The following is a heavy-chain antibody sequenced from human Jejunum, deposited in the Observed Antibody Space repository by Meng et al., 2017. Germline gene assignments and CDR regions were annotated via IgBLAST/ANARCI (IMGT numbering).Heavy chain of an antibody. CDR2: ISSSGSST. V-gene: IGHV3-11*01. J-gene: IGHJ3*02. D-gene: IGHD5-12*01. CDR3: ARDSRSGWIVAFDI. CDR1: RFTVSSNY. Sequence: GESLKISCAASRFTVSSNYMSWVRQAPGKGLEWVSYISSSGSSTYYADSVKGRFTISRDNAKNSLYLQMNSLRVEDTAVYYCARDSRSGWIVAFDIWGQGTMVTVSS.